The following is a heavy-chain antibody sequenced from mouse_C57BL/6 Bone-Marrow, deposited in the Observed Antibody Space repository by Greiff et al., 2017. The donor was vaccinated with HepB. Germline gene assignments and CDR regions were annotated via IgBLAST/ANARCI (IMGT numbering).Heavy chain of an antibody. Sequence: VQLQESGAELARPGASVKLSCKASGYTFTSYGISWVKQRTGQGLEWIGEIYPRSGNAYYNEKFKGKATLTAYKSSSTAYMELRSLTSEDSAVYFCAIGVTTVPWFAYWGQGTLVTVSA. CDR2: IYPRSGNA. V-gene: IGHV1-81*01. J-gene: IGHJ3*01. D-gene: IGHD1-1*01. CDR1: GYTFTSYG. CDR3: AIGVTTVPWFAY.